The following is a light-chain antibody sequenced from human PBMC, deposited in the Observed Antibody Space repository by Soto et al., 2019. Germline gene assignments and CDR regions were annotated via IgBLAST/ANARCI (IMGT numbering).Light chain of an antibody. CDR3: LQHNSFPLT. CDR2: GAS. J-gene: IGKJ4*01. V-gene: IGKV1-17*01. CDR1: QGIGSD. Sequence: DIQMTQSPSSLSASVGDRVTITCRASQGIGSDVGWYQQKPGKAPKRLIYGASTLQYGVPSRFSGSGSGTEFTLTISSLQPEDFATYYCLQHNSFPLTFGGGTKVEIK.